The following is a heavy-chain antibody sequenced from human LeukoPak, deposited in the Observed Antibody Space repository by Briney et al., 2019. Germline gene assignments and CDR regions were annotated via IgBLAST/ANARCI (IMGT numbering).Heavy chain of an antibody. J-gene: IGHJ5*02. V-gene: IGHV4-59*01. CDR3: ARESIAVAGIPGGFDP. CDR2: IYYSGST. CDR1: GGSISIYY. D-gene: IGHD6-19*01. Sequence: SETLSLTCSVSGGSISIYYWSWILQPPGNGLEWIGYIYYSGSTNYNPSLKSRVTISVDTSKNQFSLKLSSVTAADTAVYYCARESIAVAGIPGGFDPWGQGTLVTVSS.